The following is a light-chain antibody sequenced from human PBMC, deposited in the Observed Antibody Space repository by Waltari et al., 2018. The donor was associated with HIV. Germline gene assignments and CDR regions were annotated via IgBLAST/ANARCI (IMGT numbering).Light chain of an antibody. CDR2: DTK. Sequence: QTVVTQETSFSVSPGGTVTLTCGLSSGSVSSRFYPSWYQETPGLPPRIRIYDTKTRASGVPDRCSGSILGNKAALTITGAQSDDESEYYCLLYVGTGIWVFGGGTKLTVL. J-gene: IGLJ3*02. CDR3: LLYVGTGIWV. V-gene: IGLV8-61*01. CDR1: SGSVSSRFY.